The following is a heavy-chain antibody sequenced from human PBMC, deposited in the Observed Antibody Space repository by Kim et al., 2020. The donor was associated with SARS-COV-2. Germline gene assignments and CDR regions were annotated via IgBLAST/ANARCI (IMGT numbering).Heavy chain of an antibody. D-gene: IGHD6-19*01. V-gene: IGHV3-43*01. J-gene: IGHJ4*02. CDR3: AKDITPLAVAGTYLGY. Sequence: SVKGRFTIARDNSKNSLYLQMNSLRTEDTALYYCAKDITPLAVAGTYLGYWGQGTLVTVSS.